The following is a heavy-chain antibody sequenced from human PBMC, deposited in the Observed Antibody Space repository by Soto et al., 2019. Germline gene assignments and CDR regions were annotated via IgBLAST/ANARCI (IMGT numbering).Heavy chain of an antibody. Sequence: QVQLVQSGAEVKKPGSSVKVSCKASGGTFSSYAISWVRQAPGQGLEWMGGIIPIFGTANYAQKFQGRVTITADESTGTAYMELSSLRSEDTAVYYCARDPPCSGGSCYSGYFDYWGQGTLVTVSS. J-gene: IGHJ4*02. D-gene: IGHD2-15*01. CDR2: IIPIFGTA. V-gene: IGHV1-69*12. CDR1: GGTFSSYA. CDR3: ARDPPCSGGSCYSGYFDY.